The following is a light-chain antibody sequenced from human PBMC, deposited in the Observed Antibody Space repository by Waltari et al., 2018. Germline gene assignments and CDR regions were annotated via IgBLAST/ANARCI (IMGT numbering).Light chain of an antibody. V-gene: IGKV1-5*03. Sequence: DIQMTQSPSTVSASVGDRVTITCRASQSISRCLPLYQQKPGKAPKLLIHKASSLQSGVPSRFSGRGAGTEFTLNITSLQPDDFATYYCQHYNSFSVLFTFGPGTQVDIK. CDR1: QSISRC. CDR2: KAS. CDR3: QHYNSFSVLFT. J-gene: IGKJ3*01.